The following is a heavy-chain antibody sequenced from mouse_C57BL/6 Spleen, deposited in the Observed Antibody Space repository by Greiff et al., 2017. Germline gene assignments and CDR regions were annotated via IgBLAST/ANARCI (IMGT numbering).Heavy chain of an antibody. J-gene: IGHJ4*01. CDR3: AKRGGNSVYDAMDY. D-gene: IGHD2-1*01. CDR1: GFSLTSYG. V-gene: IGHV2-4*01. Sequence: QVQLQQSGPGLVPPSQSLSITCTVSGFSLTSYGVHWVRQPPGKGLEWLGVIWSGGSTDYNAAIISSLSISKDNSKSQVFFKMNSLQADDTAIYYCAKRGGNSVYDAMDYWGQGTSVTVSS. CDR2: IWSGGST.